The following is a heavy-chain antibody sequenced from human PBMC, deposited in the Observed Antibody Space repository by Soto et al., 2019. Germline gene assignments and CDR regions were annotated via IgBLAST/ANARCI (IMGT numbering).Heavy chain of an antibody. Sequence: SETLSLTCAVYGGSFSGYYWSWIRQPPGKGLEWIGEINHSGSTNYNPSLKSRVTISVDTSKNQFSLKLSSVTVADTAVYDCARWGGYRRDSVLVHAVMEGDVDDWGQGSLVTVYS. CDR1: GGSFSGYY. D-gene: IGHD2-2*01. CDR3: ARWGGYRRDSVLVHAVMEGDVDD. CDR2: INHSGST. J-gene: IGHJ4*02. V-gene: IGHV4-34*01.